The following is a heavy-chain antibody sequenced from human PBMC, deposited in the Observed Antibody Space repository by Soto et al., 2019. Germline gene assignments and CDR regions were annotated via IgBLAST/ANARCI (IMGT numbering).Heavy chain of an antibody. V-gene: IGHV3-21*01. CDR1: GFTFSSYS. D-gene: IGHD3-22*01. CDR3: ARDFEYYDSSGYYPFPDY. Sequence: PGGSLRLSCAASGFTFSSYSMNWVRQAPGKGLEWVSSISSSSSYIYYADSVKGRFTISRDNAKSSLYLQMNSLRAEDTAVYYCARDFEYYDSSGYYPFPDYWGQGTLVTVSS. J-gene: IGHJ4*02. CDR2: ISSSSSYI.